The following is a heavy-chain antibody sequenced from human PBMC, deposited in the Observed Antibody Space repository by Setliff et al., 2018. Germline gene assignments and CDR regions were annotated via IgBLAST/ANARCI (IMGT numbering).Heavy chain of an antibody. Sequence: SVKVSCKASGGTFSSDGISWVRQAPGQGLEWMGGTIPIFGTTNYAQKFRGRVTIITDESTSTAFMHLSSLRFEDTAVYYCAREGVDTRSSTDYRYYMDVWGKGTTVTVSS. CDR1: GGTFSSDG. CDR2: TIPIFGTT. J-gene: IGHJ6*03. D-gene: IGHD5-18*01. CDR3: AREGVDTRSSTDYRYYMDV. V-gene: IGHV1-69*05.